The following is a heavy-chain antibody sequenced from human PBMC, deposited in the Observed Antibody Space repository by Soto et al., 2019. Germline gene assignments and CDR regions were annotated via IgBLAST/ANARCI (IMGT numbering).Heavy chain of an antibody. CDR2: ISSSSDYI. V-gene: IGHV3-21*01. CDR1: GFTFSTYS. D-gene: IGHD6-19*01. Sequence: EVQLVESGGGLVKPGGSLRLSCAVSGFTFSTYSMNWVRQAPGKGLECVSSISSSSDYIYYADSVKGRFTISRDNAKNSLYLQMNSLRAEDTAVYYCARGLRYSSNFDYCGQGTLVTVSS. CDR3: ARGLRYSSNFDY. J-gene: IGHJ4*02.